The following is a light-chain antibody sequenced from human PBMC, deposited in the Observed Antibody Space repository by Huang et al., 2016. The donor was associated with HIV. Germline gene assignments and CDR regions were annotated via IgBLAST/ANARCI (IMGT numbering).Light chain of an antibody. Sequence: DIQMTQSPFTLSASVGDGVTITCRASQSIGRWLAWYQQKPGKAPSLLIFKASSLERGVPSRFSGSGSGTEFILTISGLQPVDSATYYCQQYVTFPWTFGQGTKVEIK. CDR2: KAS. V-gene: IGKV1-5*03. CDR3: QQYVTFPWT. CDR1: QSIGRW. J-gene: IGKJ1*01.